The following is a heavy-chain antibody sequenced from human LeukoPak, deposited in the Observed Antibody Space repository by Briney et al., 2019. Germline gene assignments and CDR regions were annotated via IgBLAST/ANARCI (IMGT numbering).Heavy chain of an antibody. CDR3: ARDVPIIAAAGTWWFDP. CDR1: GYTFTSYG. Sequence: ASVKVSCKASGYTFTSYGISWVRQAPGQGLEWMGWISAYNGNTNYAQKLQGRVTMTTDTSTSTAYMELRSLRSDDTAVYYCARDVPIIAAAGTWWFDPWGQGTLVTVSS. D-gene: IGHD6-13*01. J-gene: IGHJ5*02. CDR2: ISAYNGNT. V-gene: IGHV1-18*01.